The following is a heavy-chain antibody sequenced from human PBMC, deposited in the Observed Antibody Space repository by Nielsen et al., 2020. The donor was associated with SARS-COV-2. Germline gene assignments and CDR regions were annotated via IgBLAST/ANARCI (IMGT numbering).Heavy chain of an antibody. Sequence: GESLKISCSASGFTFSSYAMSWVRQAPGKGLEWVSAISGSGGSTYYADSVKGRFTISRDNSKNTLYLQMNSLRAEDTAVYYSFIVVVPAAPPGYVNWFDPWGQGTLVTVSS. CDR3: FIVVVPAAPPGYVNWFDP. J-gene: IGHJ5*02. V-gene: IGHV3-23*01. CDR2: ISGSGGST. D-gene: IGHD2-2*01. CDR1: GFTFSSYA.